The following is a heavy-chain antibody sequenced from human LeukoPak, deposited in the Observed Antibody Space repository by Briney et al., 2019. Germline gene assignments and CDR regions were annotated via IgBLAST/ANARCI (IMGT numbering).Heavy chain of an antibody. CDR1: GFTFSSYS. J-gene: IGHJ4*02. CDR3: ARAPTVLVGYCSSSSCQADY. CDR2: ISSSSSTI. D-gene: IGHD2-2*01. Sequence: GGSLRLSCAASGFTFSSYSMNWVRQAPGKGLEWVSYISSSSSTIYYADSVKGRFTISRDNAENSLYLQMNSLRVEDTAVYYCARAPTVLVGYCSSSSCQADYWGQGTLVTVSS. V-gene: IGHV3-48*04.